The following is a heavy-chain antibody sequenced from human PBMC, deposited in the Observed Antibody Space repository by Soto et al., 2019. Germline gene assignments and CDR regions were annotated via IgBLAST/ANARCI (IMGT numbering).Heavy chain of an antibody. D-gene: IGHD6-19*01. J-gene: IGHJ4*02. CDR1: GGSISGSY. Sequence: LSLTCSVSGGSISGSYCGWIRQSPGKGLEWLGYVYYTGSTNYSPSLRSRVSISVDTSKNEFSLRLSSVTAADTAVYFCARSVAVPGAHIDYWGQGTQVTVSS. V-gene: IGHV4-59*01. CDR3: ARSVAVPGAHIDY. CDR2: VYYTGST.